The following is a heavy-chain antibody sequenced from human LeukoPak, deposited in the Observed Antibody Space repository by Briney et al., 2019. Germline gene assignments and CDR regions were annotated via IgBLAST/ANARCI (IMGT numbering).Heavy chain of an antibody. CDR1: GFTFSSYS. D-gene: IGHD2-15*01. V-gene: IGHV3-21*01. CDR2: ISSSSSYI. Sequence: PGGSLRLSCAASGFTFSSYSVNWVRQAPGKGLEWVSSISSSSSYIYSADSLKGRFTISRDNAKNSLYLQMNSLRAADTAVYYCARATVVPATDWYFDLWGRGTLVTVSS. CDR3: ARATVVPATDWYFDL. J-gene: IGHJ2*01.